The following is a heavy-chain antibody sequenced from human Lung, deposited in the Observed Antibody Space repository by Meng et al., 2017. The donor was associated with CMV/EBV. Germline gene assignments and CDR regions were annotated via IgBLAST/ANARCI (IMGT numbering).Heavy chain of an antibody. Sequence: SVTVSCQASRYTFTNHDINWVRQAAGQGLEWIGWMNPVSCKTGYAQKFQGRVTFTRNIGISTAYMELSSLSSEDTAVYYCARADDITDKILRSVYYYGMDVWGQGTTVTVSS. CDR3: ARADDITDKILRSVYYYGMDV. CDR1: RYTFTNHD. D-gene: IGHD1-20*01. CDR2: MNPVSCKT. J-gene: IGHJ6*02. V-gene: IGHV1-8*03.